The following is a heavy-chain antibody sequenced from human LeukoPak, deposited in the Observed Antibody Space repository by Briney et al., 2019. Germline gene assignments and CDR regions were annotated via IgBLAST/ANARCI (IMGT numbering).Heavy chain of an antibody. Sequence: GGSLRLSCAASGFTVSSNHMSWVRQAPGKGLEWVSVIYSGGSTYYADSVKGRFTISRDNSENTLYLQMNSLRAEDTAVYYCARDSEMGAHFDYWGQGTLVTVSS. CDR3: ARDSEMGAHFDY. D-gene: IGHD1-26*01. J-gene: IGHJ4*02. CDR2: IYSGGST. CDR1: GFTVSSNH. V-gene: IGHV3-66*01.